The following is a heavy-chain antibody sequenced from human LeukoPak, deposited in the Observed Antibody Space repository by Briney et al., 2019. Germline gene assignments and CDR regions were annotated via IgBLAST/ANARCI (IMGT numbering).Heavy chain of an antibody. Sequence: ASVKVSCKASVQTFTVYYIHSLGQPPGQGLEWMGWINPNSGGTNYAQKFQGRVTMTRDTSISTVYMELSRLTSDDTAVYYCAKDLVSIVTTLDFFWYFDLWGRGTLLTVSS. CDR2: INPNSGGT. CDR3: AKDLVSIVTTLDFFWYFDL. D-gene: IGHD4-11*01. CDR1: VQTFTVYY. V-gene: IGHV1-2*02. J-gene: IGHJ2*01.